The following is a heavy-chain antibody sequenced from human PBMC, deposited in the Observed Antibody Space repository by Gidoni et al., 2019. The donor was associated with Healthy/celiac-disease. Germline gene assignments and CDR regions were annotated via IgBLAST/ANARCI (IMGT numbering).Heavy chain of an antibody. D-gene: IGHD5-12*01. J-gene: IGHJ6*02. CDR2: IKQDGSEK. V-gene: IGHV3-7*01. CDR3: AREWGYSGYAYYYGMDV. Sequence: EVQLVESGGGLVQPGGSLGLSCAASGFTLSSYWMSGVRQAPGKGLEWVAKIKQDGSEKYYVDSVKGRFTISRDNAKNSLYLQMNSLRAEDTAVYYCAREWGYSGYAYYYGMDVWGQGTTVTVSS. CDR1: GFTLSSYW.